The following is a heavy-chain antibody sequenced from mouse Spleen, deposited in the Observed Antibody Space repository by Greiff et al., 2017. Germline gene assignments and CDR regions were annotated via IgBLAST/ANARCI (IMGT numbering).Heavy chain of an antibody. Sequence: VQLKESGPVLVKPGASVKMSCKASGYTFTDYYMNWVKQSHGKSLEWIGVINPYNGGTSYNQKFKGKATLTVDKSSSTAYMELNSLTSEDSAVYYCARDYYAYFDYWGQGTTLTVSS. V-gene: IGHV1-19*01. CDR2: INPYNGGT. CDR1: GYTFTDYY. CDR3: ARDYYAYFDY. J-gene: IGHJ2*01. D-gene: IGHD1-1*01.